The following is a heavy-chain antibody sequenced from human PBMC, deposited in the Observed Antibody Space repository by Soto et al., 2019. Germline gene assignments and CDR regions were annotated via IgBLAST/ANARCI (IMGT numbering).Heavy chain of an antibody. CDR2: ISSSGLTT. D-gene: IGHD3-10*01. Sequence: PGGSLRRSCQASGFNFRMYDMHWVRKALGKGLEWVSYISSSGLTTYYADFAEGRFTISRDNAKDSLYLHLNSLRVGDTAVYYSARYGTGGECWGLGAQVTASS. J-gene: IGHJ4*01. CDR3: ARYGTGGEC. V-gene: IGHV3-48*03. CDR1: GFNFRMYD.